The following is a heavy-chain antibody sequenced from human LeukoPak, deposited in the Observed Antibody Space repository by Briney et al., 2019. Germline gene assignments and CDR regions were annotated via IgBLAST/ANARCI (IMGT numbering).Heavy chain of an antibody. CDR3: ARDLRDGHYCDSSGSWFDP. V-gene: IGHV4-31*03. J-gene: IGHJ5*02. D-gene: IGHD3-22*01. CDR2: IYYSGST. CDR1: GVSISSGGYY. Sequence: PSETLSLTCTVSGVSISSGGYYWRWIRQHPGKGLECIGYIYYSGSTYYNPSLKSRVTISVDTSKNQFSLKLSSVTAADTAVYYCARDLRDGHYCDSSGSWFDPWGQGTLVTVSS.